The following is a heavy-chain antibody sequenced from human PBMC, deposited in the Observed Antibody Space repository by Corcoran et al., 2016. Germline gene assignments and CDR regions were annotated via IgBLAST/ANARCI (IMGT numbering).Heavy chain of an antibody. Sequence: VKLVESGGGVVQPGRSLRLSCAASGFTFSSYGMHWVRQAPGKGLEWVAVIWYDGSNKYYAASVKGRFTISRDNSKNTLYLQMNSLRAEDPAVYICARGALEWPQALYYYGRYVWGQGTTVTVSS. J-gene: IGHJ6*02. D-gene: IGHD3-3*01. CDR2: IWYDGSNK. V-gene: IGHV3-33*01. CDR1: GFTFSSYG. CDR3: ARGALEWPQALYYYGRYV.